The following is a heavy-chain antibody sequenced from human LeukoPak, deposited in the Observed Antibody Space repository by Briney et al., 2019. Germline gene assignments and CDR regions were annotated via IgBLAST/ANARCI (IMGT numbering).Heavy chain of an antibody. Sequence: ASVKVSCKASGYTFTSYAMNWVRQAPGQGLEWMGWINTNTGNPTYAQGFTGRFVFSLDTSVSTAYLQISSLKAEDTALYYCARGRYSYSSNPDGPDYWGQGTLVTVSS. CDR3: ARGRYSYSSNPDGPDY. CDR1: GYTFTSYA. J-gene: IGHJ4*02. D-gene: IGHD5-18*01. CDR2: INTNTGNP. V-gene: IGHV7-4-1*02.